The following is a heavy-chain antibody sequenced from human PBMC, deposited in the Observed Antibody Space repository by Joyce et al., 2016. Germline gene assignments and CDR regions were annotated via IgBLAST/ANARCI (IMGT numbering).Heavy chain of an antibody. J-gene: IGHJ4*02. CDR1: GFTFSSYS. V-gene: IGHV3-21*01. CDR3: ARSSYTNGIFDY. D-gene: IGHD2-8*01. Sequence: EVQLVESGGGLVKPGGSLRLSCAASGFTFSSYSMSWVRQAPGKGLELVSYLSSSSSYIKDTDSVKGRFTISRDNAKNSLYLQMNSLRVEDTAVYYCARSSYTNGIFDYWGQGTLVTVSS. CDR2: LSSSSSYI.